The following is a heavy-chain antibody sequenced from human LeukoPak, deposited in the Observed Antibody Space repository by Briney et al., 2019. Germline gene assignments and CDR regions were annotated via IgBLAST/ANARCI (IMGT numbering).Heavy chain of an antibody. D-gene: IGHD6-19*01. J-gene: IGHJ6*03. CDR1: GGSISSGGYS. CDR2: IYHSGST. V-gene: IGHV4-30-2*01. Sequence: SETLSLTCAVSGGSISSGGYSWSWIRQPPGKGPEWIGYIYHSGSTYYNPSLKSRVTISVDRSKNQFSLKLSSVTAADTAVYYCARVGYSSGPNYYYYYMDVWGKGTTVTVSS. CDR3: ARVGYSSGPNYYYYYMDV.